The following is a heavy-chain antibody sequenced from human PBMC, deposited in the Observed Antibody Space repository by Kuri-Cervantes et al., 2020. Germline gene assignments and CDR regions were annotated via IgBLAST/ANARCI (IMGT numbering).Heavy chain of an antibody. D-gene: IGHD1-26*01. CDR3: ARGWWERNWFDP. CDR1: GFTFSDYS. Sequence: GESLKISCAASGFTFSDYSMTWVRQAPGKGLEWVSSISGDGMTTYYADSVKGRFTISRHNSKNTLYLQMNSLRAEDTAVYYCARGWWERNWFDPWGQGTLVTVSS. V-gene: IGHV3-23*01. J-gene: IGHJ5*02. CDR2: ISGDGMTT.